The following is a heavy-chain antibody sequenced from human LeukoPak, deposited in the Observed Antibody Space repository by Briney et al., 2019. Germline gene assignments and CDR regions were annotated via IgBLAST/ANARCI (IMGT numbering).Heavy chain of an antibody. CDR1: GASLSSGAYD. V-gene: IGHV4-31*02. D-gene: IGHD2-15*01. Sequence: SQTLSLTCTVPGASLSSGAYDWSWIRQHPGKGLECIGYIYYSGCTFYNPSLQSRVAISVHTSKNQFSLWLSSVTAADTAVYYCARVHCSVGSCYSIDYWGRGTLVTVSS. J-gene: IGHJ4*02. CDR2: IYYSGCT. CDR3: ARVHCSVGSCYSIDY.